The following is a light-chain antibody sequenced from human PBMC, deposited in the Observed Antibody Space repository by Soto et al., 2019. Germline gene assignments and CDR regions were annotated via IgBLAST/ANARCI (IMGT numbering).Light chain of an antibody. J-gene: IGKJ5*01. CDR2: AAS. CDR1: QGISSY. CDR3: QQYYIYPIT. Sequence: IRMTQSPSSFSASTGDRVTITCRASQGISSYLAWYQQKPGKAPKLLIYAASTLQSGVPSRFSGSGSGTDFTLTISCLQSEDFATYYCQQYYIYPITFGQGGLLEI. V-gene: IGKV1-8*01.